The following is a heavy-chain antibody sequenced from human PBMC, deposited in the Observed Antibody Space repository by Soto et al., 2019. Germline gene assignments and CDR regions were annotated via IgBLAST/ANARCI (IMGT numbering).Heavy chain of an antibody. V-gene: IGHV1-2*02. CDR3: ARVMSGSYLGHGYYFDY. Sequence: ASVKVSCKASRYTFTGYYMHWVRQAPGQGLEWMGWIDPNSGGTDYAQKFQGRVTMTRDTSISTAYMELSRLRLDDAAVYYCARVMSGSYLGHGYYFDYWGQGTLVTVSS. CDR2: IDPNSGGT. D-gene: IGHD1-26*01. CDR1: RYTFTGYY. J-gene: IGHJ4*02.